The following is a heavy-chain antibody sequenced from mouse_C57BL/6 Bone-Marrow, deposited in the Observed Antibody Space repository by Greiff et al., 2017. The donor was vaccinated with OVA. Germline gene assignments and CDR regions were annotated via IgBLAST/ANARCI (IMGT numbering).Heavy chain of an antibody. V-gene: IGHV14-3*01. Sequence: VTLKESVAELVRPGASVKLSCTASGFNIKNTYMHWVKQRPEQGLEWIGRIDPANGNTKYAPKFQGKATITADASSNTAYLQLSSLTSEDTAIYYCARNYSRGYWYFDVWGTGTTVTVSS. CDR1: GFNIKNTY. CDR3: ARNYSRGYWYFDV. J-gene: IGHJ1*03. D-gene: IGHD2-5*01. CDR2: IDPANGNT.